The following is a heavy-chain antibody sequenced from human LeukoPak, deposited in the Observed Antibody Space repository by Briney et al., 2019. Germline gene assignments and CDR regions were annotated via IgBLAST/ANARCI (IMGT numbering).Heavy chain of an antibody. V-gene: IGHV1-18*01. CDR1: GYTFTSYG. D-gene: IGHD6-13*01. J-gene: IGHJ6*03. CDR3: ARAVSSTWYLYYYYMDV. Sequence: GASVKVSCKASGYTFTSYGISWVRQAPGQGLEWMGWISVYNGNTNYAQKLQGRVTMTRDTPTSTAYMELRSLRSDDTAVYYCARAVSSTWYLYYYYMDVWGKGTTVTVSS. CDR2: ISVYNGNT.